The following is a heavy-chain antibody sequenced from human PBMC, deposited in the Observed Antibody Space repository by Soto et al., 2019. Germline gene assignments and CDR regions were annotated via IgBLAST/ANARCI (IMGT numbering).Heavy chain of an antibody. CDR3: ARSYSSSWTPRVYFDY. V-gene: IGHV2-26*01. CDR1: GFSLSNARMG. Sequence: SGPTLVNPTETLTLTCTVSGFSLSNARMGVSWIRQPPGKALEWLAHIFSNDEKSYSTSLKSRLTISKDTSKSQVVLTMTNMDPVDTATYYCARSYSSSWTPRVYFDYWGQGTLVTVS. J-gene: IGHJ4*02. CDR2: IFSNDEK. D-gene: IGHD6-13*01.